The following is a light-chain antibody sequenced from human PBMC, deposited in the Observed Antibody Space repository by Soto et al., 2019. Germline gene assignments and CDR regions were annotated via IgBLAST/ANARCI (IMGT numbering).Light chain of an antibody. Sequence: QSVLTKPASVSGSPGQSITISCTGTRSDVGGYKYVAWYQQHPGKAPKVVIYDVSNRPSGVSNRFSGSKSGNTASLTISGLQAEDESDYYCTSYTSSSTYVFGTGTKLTVL. CDR2: DVS. CDR3: TSYTSSSTYV. V-gene: IGLV2-14*01. J-gene: IGLJ1*01. CDR1: RSDVGGYKY.